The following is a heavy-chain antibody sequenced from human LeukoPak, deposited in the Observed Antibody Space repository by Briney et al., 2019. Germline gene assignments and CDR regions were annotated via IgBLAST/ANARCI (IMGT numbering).Heavy chain of an antibody. D-gene: IGHD3-10*01. Sequence: ASVKVSCKASGYTFTSYDINWVRQATGQGREWMGWMNPNSGNTGYAQKFQGRVTMTRNTSISTAYMELSSLRSEDTAVYYCARGLYSGTGSSYWGQGTLVTVSP. CDR2: MNPNSGNT. V-gene: IGHV1-8*01. CDR1: GYTFTSYD. CDR3: ARGLYSGTGSSY. J-gene: IGHJ4*02.